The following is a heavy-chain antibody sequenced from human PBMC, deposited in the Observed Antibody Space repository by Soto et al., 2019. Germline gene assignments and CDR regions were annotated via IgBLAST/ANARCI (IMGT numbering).Heavy chain of an antibody. Sequence: PGGSLRLSCAASGFTFSSYWMHWVRQAPGKGLVWVSRINSDGSSTSYADSVKGRFTISRDNAKNTLYLQMNSLRAEGTAVYYCAREYYDFWSGSYYYYGMDVWGQGTTVTVSS. J-gene: IGHJ6*02. CDR2: INSDGSST. V-gene: IGHV3-74*01. D-gene: IGHD3-3*01. CDR1: GFTFSSYW. CDR3: AREYYDFWSGSYYYYGMDV.